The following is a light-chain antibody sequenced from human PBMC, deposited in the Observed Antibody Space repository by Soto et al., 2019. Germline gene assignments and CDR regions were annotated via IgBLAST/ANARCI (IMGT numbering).Light chain of an antibody. V-gene: IGKV3-20*01. CDR2: GAS. CDR1: QRISSRY. Sequence: EIVLTQSPGTLSLSPRERATLSCRASQRISSRYLAWYQQKPGQAPRLLISGASTRATGIPDRFSGSGSGTAFPLTISRLVPEDFAVYFCQRYGSSPPFTFGQGTKVET. CDR3: QRYGSSPPFT. J-gene: IGKJ2*01.